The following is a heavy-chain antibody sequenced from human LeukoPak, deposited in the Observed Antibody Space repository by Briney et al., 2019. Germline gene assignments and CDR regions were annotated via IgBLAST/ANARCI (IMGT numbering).Heavy chain of an antibody. CDR1: GGSISSSSYY. D-gene: IGHD2-21*02. J-gene: IGHJ4*02. V-gene: IGHV4-39*01. CDR3: ARSRLRALDY. CDR2: IYYSGST. Sequence: SETLSLTCTVSGGSISSSSYYWDWIRQPPGKGLEWIGSIYYSGSTYYNPSLKSRVTISVDTSKNQFSLKLTSLTAADTAVYYCARSRLRALDYWGQGTLVTVSS.